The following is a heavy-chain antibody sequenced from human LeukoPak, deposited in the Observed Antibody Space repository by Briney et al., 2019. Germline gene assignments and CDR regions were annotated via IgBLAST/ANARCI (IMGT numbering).Heavy chain of an antibody. D-gene: IGHD3-3*02. CDR2: IKPDGSER. V-gene: IGHV3-7*01. J-gene: IGHJ4*02. Sequence: GGSLRLSCAASGFIFGSYWLTWVRQAPGKGLEWVANIKPDGSERYYVDSVKGRFTISRDNIKNSLHLQMNSLRAEDTAVYYCARHLPFEGADYWGQGILVTVSS. CDR3: ARHLPFEGADY. CDR1: GFIFGSYW.